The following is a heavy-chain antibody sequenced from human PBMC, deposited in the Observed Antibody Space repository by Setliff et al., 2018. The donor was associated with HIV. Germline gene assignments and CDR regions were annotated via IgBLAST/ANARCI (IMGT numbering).Heavy chain of an antibody. CDR3: ASAGAWQRNALDI. J-gene: IGHJ3*02. Sequence: ASVKVSCKPSGYSFTNHYMHRVRQAPGQGLEWMGVINPTGGSTRNTQKFQGRVAMTRDTSTSTVYMELSSLRSEDTAVYYCASAGAWQRNALDIWGQGTMVTVS. V-gene: IGHV1-46*01. CDR1: GYSFTNHY. CDR2: INPTGGST. D-gene: IGHD5-12*01.